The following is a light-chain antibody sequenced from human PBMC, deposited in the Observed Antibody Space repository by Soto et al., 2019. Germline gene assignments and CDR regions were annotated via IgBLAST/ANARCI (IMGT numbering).Light chain of an antibody. V-gene: IGLV2-14*01. J-gene: IGLJ3*02. CDR2: EVS. Sequence: QSALTQPASVSGSPGQSITISCTGTSSDVGGYNYVSWYQQHPGKAPKLMIYEVSNRPSGVSNRFSGSNSGNTASLTISGLQAEDEADYYCSSYTSSSTCLFGGGTKVTVL. CDR1: SSDVGGYNY. CDR3: SSYTSSSTCL.